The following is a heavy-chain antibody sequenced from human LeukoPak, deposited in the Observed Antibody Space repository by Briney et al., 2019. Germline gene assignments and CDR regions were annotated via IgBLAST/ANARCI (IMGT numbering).Heavy chain of an antibody. CDR1: GFTFSSYA. D-gene: IGHD2-15*01. J-gene: IGHJ3*02. Sequence: GGSLRLSCAASGFTFSSYAMHWVRQAPGKGLEWVAVISYDGSNKYYADSVKGRFTISRDNSKNTLYLQMNSLRAEDTAVYYCASPIVVVVAATANAFDIWGQGTMVTVSS. V-gene: IGHV3-30-3*01. CDR3: ASPIVVVVAATANAFDI. CDR2: ISYDGSNK.